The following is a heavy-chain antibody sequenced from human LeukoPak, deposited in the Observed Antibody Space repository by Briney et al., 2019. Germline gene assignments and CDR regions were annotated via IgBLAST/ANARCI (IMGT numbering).Heavy chain of an antibody. V-gene: IGHV3-30*02. CDR2: IRYDGSNK. D-gene: IGHD3-10*01. Sequence: GGSLRLSCAASGFTFSSYGMHWVRQAPGKGLEWVAFIRYDGSNKYYADSVKGRFTISRDNSKNTLYLQMNSLRAEDTAVYYCAKLYGSGDSHGASLDYWGQGTLVTVSS. CDR3: AKLYGSGDSHGASLDY. J-gene: IGHJ4*02. CDR1: GFTFSSYG.